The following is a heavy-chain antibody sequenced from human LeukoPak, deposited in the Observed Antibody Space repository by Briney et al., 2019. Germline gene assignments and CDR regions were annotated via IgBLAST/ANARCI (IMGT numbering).Heavy chain of an antibody. CDR3: ATVAGCSSTSCSAFDY. J-gene: IGHJ4*02. Sequence: GASVKVSCKASGYTFTDYYMHWVQQAPGKGLEWMGRVDPEDGETIYAEKFQGRVTITADTSTDTAYMELSSLRSEDTAVYYCATVAGCSSTSCSAFDYWGQGTLVTVAS. D-gene: IGHD2-2*01. CDR1: GYTFTDYY. CDR2: VDPEDGET. V-gene: IGHV1-69-2*01.